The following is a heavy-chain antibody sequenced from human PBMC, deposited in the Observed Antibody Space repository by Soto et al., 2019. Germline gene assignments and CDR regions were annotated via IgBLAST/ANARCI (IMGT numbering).Heavy chain of an antibody. CDR2: ISYDGSNK. D-gene: IGHD3-22*01. CDR3: AKDKFPQHPSYDSSGYYYDY. J-gene: IGHJ4*02. CDR1: GFTFSSYG. V-gene: IGHV3-30*18. Sequence: GGSLGLSCAASGFTFSSYGMHWVRQAPGKGLEWVAVISYDGSNKYYADSVKGRFTISRDNSKNTLYLQMNSLRAEDTAVYYCAKDKFPQHPSYDSSGYYYDYWGQGTLVTVSS.